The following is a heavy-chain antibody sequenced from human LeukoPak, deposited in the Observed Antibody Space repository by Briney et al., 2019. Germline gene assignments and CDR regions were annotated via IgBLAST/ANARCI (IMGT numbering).Heavy chain of an antibody. Sequence: GGSLRLSCAASGFTFSSYCMHWVRQAPGKGLVWVSRINSDGSSTSYADSVKGRFTISRDNAKNTLYLQMNSLRAEDTAVYYCARGGFYYDFWSGYLGYWGQGTLVTVSS. CDR2: INSDGSST. V-gene: IGHV3-74*01. J-gene: IGHJ4*02. D-gene: IGHD3-3*01. CDR1: GFTFSSYC. CDR3: ARGGFYYDFWSGYLGY.